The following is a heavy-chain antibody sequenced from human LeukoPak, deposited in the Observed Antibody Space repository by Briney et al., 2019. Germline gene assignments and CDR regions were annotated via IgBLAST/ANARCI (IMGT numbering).Heavy chain of an antibody. V-gene: IGHV3-73*01. D-gene: IGHD6-13*01. Sequence: PGGSLRLSCAASGCTISGSAMHWVRQASGKGLEWVGRITSKANSYATAYAASVKGRFTISRDDTKNTAYLQMNSLKAEDTSVYYCTRGAGAAAGQYYYYYYYMDGWGKGTTVTVSS. CDR2: ITSKANSYAT. J-gene: IGHJ6*03. CDR3: TRGAGAAAGQYYYYYYYMDG. CDR1: GCTISGSA.